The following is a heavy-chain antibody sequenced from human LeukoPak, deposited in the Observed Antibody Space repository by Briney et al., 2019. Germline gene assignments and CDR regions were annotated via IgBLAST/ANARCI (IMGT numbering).Heavy chain of an antibody. D-gene: IGHD3-22*01. J-gene: IGHJ4*02. CDR2: IIPIFGTA. CDR3: ARDGYYYDSSGYTEYYFDY. Sequence: SVKVSCKASGGTFSSYAISWVRQAPGQGLEWMGRIIPIFGTANYAQKFQGRVTITTDESTSTAYMELSSLRSEDTAVYYCARDGYYYDSSGYTEYYFDYWGQGTLVTVSS. CDR1: GGTFSSYA. V-gene: IGHV1-69*05.